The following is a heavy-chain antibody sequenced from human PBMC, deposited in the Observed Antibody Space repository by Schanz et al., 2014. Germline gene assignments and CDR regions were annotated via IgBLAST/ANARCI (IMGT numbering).Heavy chain of an antibody. Sequence: VHLLESGGGLVQPGGSLRLSCAASGFTFSSYAMHWVRQTPGKGLQWVGVIWYDGISNYADSVKGRFTISRDNFKGALYLQMSSLRAEDTAVYYCAKSLESCPGGRCSRGYFDYWGQGTLVTVSS. J-gene: IGHJ4*02. CDR1: GFTFSSYA. V-gene: IGHV3-33*06. CDR2: IWYDGIS. CDR3: AKSLESCPGGRCSRGYFDY. D-gene: IGHD2-8*02.